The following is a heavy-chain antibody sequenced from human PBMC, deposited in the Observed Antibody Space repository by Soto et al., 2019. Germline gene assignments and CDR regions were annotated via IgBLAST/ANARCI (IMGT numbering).Heavy chain of an antibody. Sequence: QSGGSLRLSCAASGFTFSSYAMHWVRQAPGKGLEWVAVISYDGSNKYYADSVKGRFTISRDNSKNTLYLQMNSLRAEDTAVYYCARERLAYYYDSSGANWFDPWGQGTLVTVSS. CDR1: GFTFSSYA. J-gene: IGHJ5*02. V-gene: IGHV3-30-3*01. D-gene: IGHD3-22*01. CDR3: ARERLAYYYDSSGANWFDP. CDR2: ISYDGSNK.